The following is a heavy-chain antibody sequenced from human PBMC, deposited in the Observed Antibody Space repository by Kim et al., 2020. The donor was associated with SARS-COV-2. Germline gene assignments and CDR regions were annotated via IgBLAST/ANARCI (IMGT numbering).Heavy chain of an antibody. CDR1: GGSISSGGYY. CDR3: ARRNRITMVRGDSRVDY. D-gene: IGHD3-10*01. J-gene: IGHJ4*02. CDR2: IYYSGST. V-gene: IGHV4-31*03. Sequence: SETLSLTCTVSGGSISSGGYYWSWIRQHPGKGLEWIGYIYYSGSTYYNPSLKSRVTISVDTSKNQFSLKLSSVTAADTAVYYCARRNRITMVRGDSRVDYWGQGTLVTVSS.